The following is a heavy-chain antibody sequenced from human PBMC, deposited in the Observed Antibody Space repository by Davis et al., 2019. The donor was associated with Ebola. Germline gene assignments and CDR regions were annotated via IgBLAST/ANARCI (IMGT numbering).Heavy chain of an antibody. CDR3: ARGGVVVPAALDY. CDR1: GFTFRNYG. J-gene: IGHJ4*02. CDR2: IWYDGSNK. Sequence: GESLKISCAASGFTFRNYGMHWVRQAPGKGLEWVAVIWYDGSNKYYADSVKGRFTISRDNSKNTLYLQMNSLRAEDTAVYYCARGGVVVPAALDYWGQGTLVTVSS. D-gene: IGHD2-2*01. V-gene: IGHV3-33*01.